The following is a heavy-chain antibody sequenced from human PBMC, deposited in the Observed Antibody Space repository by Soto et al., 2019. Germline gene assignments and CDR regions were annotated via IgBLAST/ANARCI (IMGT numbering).Heavy chain of an antibody. J-gene: IGHJ6*02. CDR1: GGSISSGGYS. D-gene: IGHD4-17*01. Sequence: PSETLSLTCAVSGGSISSGGYSWSWIRQPPGKGLEWIGYIYHSGSTYYNPSLKSRVTISVDRSKNQFSLKLSSVTAAVTAVYYCARAHYGDYGYGMEVWGQGTTVTVSS. CDR3: ARAHYGDYGYGMEV. V-gene: IGHV4-30-2*01. CDR2: IYHSGST.